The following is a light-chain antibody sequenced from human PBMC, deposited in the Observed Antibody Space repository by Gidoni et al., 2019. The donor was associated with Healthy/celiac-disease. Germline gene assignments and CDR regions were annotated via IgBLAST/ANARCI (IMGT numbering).Light chain of an antibody. V-gene: IGLV2-11*01. J-gene: IGLJ1*01. CDR2: EVS. CDR1: SSDVGGYNY. Sequence: QPALTQPRSVSGSPGQSVTLSCTGTSSDVGGYNYVSWYQQHPGKAPKLMIYEVSKRPSGVPDRFSGSKSGNTASLTISGLQAEDEADYYCCSYAGSYTYYVFGTGTKVTVL. CDR3: CSYAGSYTYYV.